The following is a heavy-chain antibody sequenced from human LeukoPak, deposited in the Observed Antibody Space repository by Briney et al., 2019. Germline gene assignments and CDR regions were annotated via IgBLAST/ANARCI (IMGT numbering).Heavy chain of an antibody. V-gene: IGHV3-30-3*01. J-gene: IGHJ4*02. CDR3: ARDLRYCSSTSCYSFDY. CDR1: GFTFDSNV. D-gene: IGHD2-2*01. CDR2: MSDDGTNE. Sequence: PGGSLRLSCSASGFTFDSNVMHWVRQAPGKGLEWVAVMSDDGTNEYYADSVKGRFTISRDNSKNTLYIQMNNLRAEDTAVYYCARDLRYCSSTSCYSFDYWGQGTLVTVSS.